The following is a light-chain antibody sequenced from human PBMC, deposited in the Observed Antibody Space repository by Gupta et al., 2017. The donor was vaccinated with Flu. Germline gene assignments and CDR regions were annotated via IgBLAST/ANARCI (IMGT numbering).Light chain of an antibody. CDR2: RNN. CDR1: SSNIGSNS. CDR3: VTWDNSRSGRV. V-gene: IGLV1-47*01. J-gene: IGLJ3*02. Sequence: QSVLTQSPSASGTPGQRVTISCSGGSSNIGSNSVFWYLHRPATAPKLLMYRNNQRPSGVPDRFSGSKSGTSASLASSGLRSEDEADFYCVTWDNSRSGRVFGGGTKLTVL.